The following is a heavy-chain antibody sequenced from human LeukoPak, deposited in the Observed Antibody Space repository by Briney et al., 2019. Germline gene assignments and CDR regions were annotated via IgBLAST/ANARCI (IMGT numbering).Heavy chain of an antibody. V-gene: IGHV2-5*01. CDR2: IYRNDDK. J-gene: IGHJ4*02. Sequence: SGPTLVNPTQTLTLTCTFSGFSLRTSGVGVGWIRQPPGKALEWLAIIYRNDDKRSSPSLKTRLTITKDTSKNQVVLTMTNMDPVDTATYYCAHFSGASSAFDYWGQGSLVTVSS. D-gene: IGHD2-2*01. CDR1: GFSLRTSGVG. CDR3: AHFSGASSAFDY.